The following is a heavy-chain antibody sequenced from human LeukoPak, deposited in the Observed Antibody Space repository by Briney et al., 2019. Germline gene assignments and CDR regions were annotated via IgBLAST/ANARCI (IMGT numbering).Heavy chain of an antibody. CDR2: IDNSGNT. Sequence: PSETLSLTCTVSRGSISSYYWSWIRQPPGKGLEWIGYIDNSGNTNSNPSLKSRVTMSVDTSKNQFSLKLSSVIAADTAVYYCASDLIAAGGSTLGSWGQGTLVTVSS. J-gene: IGHJ5*02. D-gene: IGHD6-13*01. CDR3: ASDLIAAGGSTLGS. V-gene: IGHV4-59*01. CDR1: RGSISSYY.